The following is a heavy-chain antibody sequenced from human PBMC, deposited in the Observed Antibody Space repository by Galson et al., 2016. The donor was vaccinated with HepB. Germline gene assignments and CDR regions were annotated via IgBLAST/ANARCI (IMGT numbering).Heavy chain of an antibody. CDR3: ARVGTTVTTQALGMDV. Sequence: SETLSLTCAVSGGSISSRNWWNWVRQAPGKGLEWIGEIYHSGTTNYNPSLKSPVTISVDKSKNQFSLKLSSVTAADTAVYYCARVGTTVTTQALGMDVWGQGTTVTVSS. D-gene: IGHD4-17*01. CDR2: IYHSGTT. V-gene: IGHV4-4*02. J-gene: IGHJ6*02. CDR1: GGSISSRNW.